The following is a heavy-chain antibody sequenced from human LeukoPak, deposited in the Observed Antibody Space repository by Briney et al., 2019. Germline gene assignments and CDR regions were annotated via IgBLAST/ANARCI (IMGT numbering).Heavy chain of an antibody. V-gene: IGHV1-18*01. CDR3: ARDQRNSGSYRFEY. Sequence: ASVKVSCKTSGYTFSGYGISWVLQAPGQGLEGMGWITGNNGNTNYAPSPQGRVTMTTDASTNTAYMELTSLTSDDTAVYYCARDQRNSGSYRFEYWGQGTLVTVSS. J-gene: IGHJ4*02. D-gene: IGHD1-26*01. CDR2: ITGNNGNT. CDR1: GYTFSGYG.